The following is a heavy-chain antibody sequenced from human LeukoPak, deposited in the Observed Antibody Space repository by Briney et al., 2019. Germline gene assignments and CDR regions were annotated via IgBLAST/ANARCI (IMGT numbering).Heavy chain of an antibody. J-gene: IGHJ4*02. CDR1: GGTFSSYA. Sequence: GASVKVSCKASGGTFSSYAISWVRQAPGQGLEWMGGIIPIFGTANYAQKFQGRVTITADESTSTAYMELSSLRSEDTAVYYCARDRKYSSGWYDYWGQGTLVTVSS. V-gene: IGHV1-69*13. CDR2: IIPIFGTA. CDR3: ARDRKYSSGWYDY. D-gene: IGHD6-19*01.